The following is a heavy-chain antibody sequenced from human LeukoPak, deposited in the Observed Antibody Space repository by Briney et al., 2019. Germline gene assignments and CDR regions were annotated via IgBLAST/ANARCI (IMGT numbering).Heavy chain of an antibody. CDR3: VSTPAIRRLNF. CDR1: GLSISDYY. Sequence: GGSLRLSCAASGLSISDYYMTWIRQAPGGGLRWIAYNSSVTSAIHYANSMKGRFTMSRDNAKNSVYLQMNSLRTEDTAMYFCVSTPAIRRLNFWGQGTLVTVSS. CDR2: NSSVTSAI. V-gene: IGHV3-11*01. J-gene: IGHJ4*02. D-gene: IGHD3-16*01.